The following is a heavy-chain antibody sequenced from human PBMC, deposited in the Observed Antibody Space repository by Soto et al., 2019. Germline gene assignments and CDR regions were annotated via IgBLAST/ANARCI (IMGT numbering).Heavy chain of an antibody. CDR1: GVSISSGGYT. CDR3: ARGLSIYDN. V-gene: IGHV4-30-2*01. Sequence: SETLSLTCAVSGVSISSGGYTWSWIRQPQGKGLEWIGYIYHSGSTCYNPSLKSRVTISVDRSKNQFSLKLSSVTAADTAVYYCARGLSIYDNWGQGTLVTVSS. CDR2: IYHSGST. D-gene: IGHD2-21*01. J-gene: IGHJ4*02.